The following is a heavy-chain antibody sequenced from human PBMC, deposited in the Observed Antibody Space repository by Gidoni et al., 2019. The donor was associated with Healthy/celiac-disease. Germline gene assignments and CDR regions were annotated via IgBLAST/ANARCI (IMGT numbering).Heavy chain of an antibody. CDR2: ISAYNGNT. Sequence: QVQLVQSGAEVKKPGASVKVSCKASGYTFTSYGISWVRQAPGQGLEWMGWISAYNGNTNYAQKLQGRVTMTTDTSTSTAYMELRSLRSDDTAVYYCARDSRGGLLRYFDWSQPVEDYYYYYGMDVWGQGTTVTVSS. J-gene: IGHJ6*02. D-gene: IGHD3-9*01. CDR3: ARDSRGGLLRYFDWSQPVEDYYYYYGMDV. CDR1: GYTFTSYG. V-gene: IGHV1-18*01.